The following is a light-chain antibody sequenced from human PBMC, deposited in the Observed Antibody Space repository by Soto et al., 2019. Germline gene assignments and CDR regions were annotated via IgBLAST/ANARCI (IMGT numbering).Light chain of an antibody. CDR2: GDN. V-gene: IGLV1-40*01. CDR1: SSNIGSFYD. CDR3: QSYDNILSHVI. Sequence: QSVLTQPPSVSGAPGQRVTIPCTGSSSNIGSFYDVHWYQQLPGAVPKLLIYGDNNRPSGVPDRFSGSKSGTSASLAITGLQTEDEADYYCQSYDNILSHVIFGGGTKLTVL. J-gene: IGLJ2*01.